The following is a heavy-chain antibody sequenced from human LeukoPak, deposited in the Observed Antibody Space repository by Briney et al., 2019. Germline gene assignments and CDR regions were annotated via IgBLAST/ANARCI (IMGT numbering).Heavy chain of an antibody. J-gene: IGHJ6*03. CDR3: ARGPPRGKYYYLDV. V-gene: IGHV3-13*05. Sequence: GGSLRLSCAAPGFTFSSFDMHWVRQPTGQGLDWVSTIGTASDPYYPGSVEGRFTLSRDNAKNSLYLQMNSLTAGDTAVYYCARGPPRGKYYYLDVWGNGTTVTVSS. D-gene: IGHD1-1*01. CDR1: GFTFSSFD. CDR2: IGTASDP.